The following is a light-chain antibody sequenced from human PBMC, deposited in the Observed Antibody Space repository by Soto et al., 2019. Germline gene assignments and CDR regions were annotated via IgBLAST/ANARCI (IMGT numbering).Light chain of an antibody. J-gene: IGKJ1*01. CDR2: KAS. V-gene: IGKV1-5*03. CDR3: QHYNSYSEA. Sequence: DIQMTQSPSSVSASVGDRVTITCRASQGVSRWLAWYQHKPGKAPKLLIYKASTLKSGVPSRFSGSGSGTEFTLTISSLQPDDFATYYCQHYNSYSEAFGQGTKVDIK. CDR1: QGVSRW.